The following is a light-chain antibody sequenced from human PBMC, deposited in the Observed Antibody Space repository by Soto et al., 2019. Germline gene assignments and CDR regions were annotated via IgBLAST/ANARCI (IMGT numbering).Light chain of an antibody. V-gene: IGKV1-5*03. Sequence: DIQMTQSPSTLSGSVGARVSITCRASQTISSWLAWYQQKPGKAPKLLIHKAPSLQSGVPSRFSGSGSGTEFTLTISSLQPDDFATYYCQQYNSQWTFGQGTKVDIK. CDR2: KAP. CDR1: QTISSW. J-gene: IGKJ1*01. CDR3: QQYNSQWT.